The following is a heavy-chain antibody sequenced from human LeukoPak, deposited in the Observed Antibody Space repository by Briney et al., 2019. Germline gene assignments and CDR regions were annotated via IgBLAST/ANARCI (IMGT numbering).Heavy chain of an antibody. CDR3: AKGLRRYSSSWFSS. CDR2: INHSGDT. Sequence: SETLSLTCTVSGGSISGYYWTWIRQSPGKGLEWIGEINHSGDTNYNPSLKSRVTLSVDTSKNQFSLRLSSVTAADTAHYYCAKGLRRYSSSWFSSWGQGTLVIVSS. J-gene: IGHJ5*02. V-gene: IGHV4-34*01. D-gene: IGHD6-13*01. CDR1: GGSISGYY.